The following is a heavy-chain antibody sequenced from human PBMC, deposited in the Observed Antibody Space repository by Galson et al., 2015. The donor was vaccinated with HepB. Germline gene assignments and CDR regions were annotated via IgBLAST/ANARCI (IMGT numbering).Heavy chain of an antibody. Sequence: SLRLSCAASGFTFXXYAMHWVRQAPGKGLEWVAVISHDGFNKYYTDSVKGRFTISRDNSKNALYLQMNSLRDGDTAVYYCASSRWEVAGSWSACDYWGQGTLVTVSS. CDR2: ISHDGFNK. D-gene: IGHD6-19*01. CDR1: GFTFXXYA. CDR3: ASSRWEVAGSWSACDY. J-gene: IGHJ4*02. V-gene: IGHV3-30-3*01.